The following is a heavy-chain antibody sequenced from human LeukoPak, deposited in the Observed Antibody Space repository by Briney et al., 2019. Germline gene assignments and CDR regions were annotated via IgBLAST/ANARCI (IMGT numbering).Heavy chain of an antibody. V-gene: IGHV3-21*01. J-gene: IGHJ4*02. CDR2: ISSSSSYI. CDR3: AGLACSGGSCYSYTDY. Sequence: GGSLRLSCAASGFTFSSYSMNWVRQAPGKGLEWVSSISSSSSYIYYADSVKGRFTISRDNAKNSLYLQMNSLRAEDTAVYYCAGLACSGGSCYSYTDYWGQGTLVTVSS. CDR1: GFTFSSYS. D-gene: IGHD2-15*01.